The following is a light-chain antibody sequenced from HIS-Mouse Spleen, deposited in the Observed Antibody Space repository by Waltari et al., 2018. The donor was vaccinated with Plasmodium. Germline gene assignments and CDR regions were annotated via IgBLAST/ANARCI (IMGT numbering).Light chain of an antibody. CDR3: YSTDSSGNHRV. J-gene: IGLJ3*02. Sequence: SYELTQPPSVSVSPGQTARIPCSGDALPKTYAYWYQQKSGQAPVLGIYEDSKRPSGIPERFSGSSSGTMATLTISGAQVEDEADYYCYSTDSSGNHRVFGGGTKLTVL. CDR1: ALPKTY. V-gene: IGLV3-10*01. CDR2: EDS.